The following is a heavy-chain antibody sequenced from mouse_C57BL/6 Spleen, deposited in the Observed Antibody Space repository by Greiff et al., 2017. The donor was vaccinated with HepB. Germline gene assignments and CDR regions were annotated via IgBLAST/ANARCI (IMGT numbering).Heavy chain of an antibody. CDR2: INPNNGGT. Sequence: EVQLQHSGPELVKPGASVKIPCKASGYTFTDYNMDWVKQSHGKSLEWIGDINPNNGGTIYNQKFKGKATLTVDKSSSTAYMELRSLTSEDTAVYYCARSRRIYWYFDVWGTGTTVTVSS. CDR3: ARSRRIYWYFDV. V-gene: IGHV1-18*01. J-gene: IGHJ1*03. CDR1: GYTFTDYN.